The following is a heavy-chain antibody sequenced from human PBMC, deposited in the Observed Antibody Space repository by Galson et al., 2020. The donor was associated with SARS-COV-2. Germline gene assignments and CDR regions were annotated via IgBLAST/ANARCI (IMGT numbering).Heavy chain of an antibody. D-gene: IGHD6-13*01. CDR3: ARFSSSSWPEGFDY. CDR2: TNHSGST. CDR1: GGSFSGYY. J-gene: IGHJ4*02. Sequence: SETLSLTCAVYGGSFSGYYWSWIRQPPGKGLEWIGETNHSGSTNYNPSLKSRVTISVDTSKNQFSLKLSSVTAADTAVYYCARFSSSSWPEGFDYWGQGTLVTVSS. V-gene: IGHV4-34*01.